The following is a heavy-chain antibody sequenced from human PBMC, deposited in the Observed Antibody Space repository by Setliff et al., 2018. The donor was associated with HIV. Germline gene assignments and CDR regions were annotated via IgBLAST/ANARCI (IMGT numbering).Heavy chain of an antibody. CDR2: IYHSGTT. V-gene: IGHV4-38-2*01. J-gene: IGHJ4*02. CDR3: ARVRRVSDYGDYDYYFDY. D-gene: IGHD4-17*01. Sequence: KTSETLSLTCAVSGYSISSGSYWAWIRQPPGKGQEWIGSIYHSGTTYYNPSLKSRVTISVDTSKNQFSLKRSSVTAADPAVYYCARVRRVSDYGDYDYYFDYWGQGALVTVSS. CDR1: GYSISSGSY.